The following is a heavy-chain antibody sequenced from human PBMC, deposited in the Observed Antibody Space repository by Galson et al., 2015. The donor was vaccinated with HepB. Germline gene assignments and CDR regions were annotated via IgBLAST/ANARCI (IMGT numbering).Heavy chain of an antibody. J-gene: IGHJ4*02. CDR3: ARHGSHDFGYDFVWGSYRPLDY. CDR2: IYPGDSDT. Sequence: RQMPGKGPEWMGSIYPGDSDTRYSPSFQGHVTISADKSISTAYLQWSSLKASDTAMYYCARHGSHDFGYDFVWGSYRPLDYWGQGTLVTVSS. D-gene: IGHD3-16*02. V-gene: IGHV5-51*01.